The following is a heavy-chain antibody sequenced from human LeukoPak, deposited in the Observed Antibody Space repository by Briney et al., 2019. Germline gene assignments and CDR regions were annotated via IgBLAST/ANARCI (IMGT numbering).Heavy chain of an antibody. Sequence: GASVKVSCKASGYTFTSYSIHWVRQAPGQGLEWMGIINPSDGSTSYAQKFQGRVTMTRDMSTSTVYMELSSLRSEDTAVYYCAPSAGTRWASFDYWGQGTLVTVSS. CDR1: GYTFTSYS. CDR3: APSAGTRWASFDY. CDR2: INPSDGST. V-gene: IGHV1-46*01. J-gene: IGHJ4*02. D-gene: IGHD4-17*01.